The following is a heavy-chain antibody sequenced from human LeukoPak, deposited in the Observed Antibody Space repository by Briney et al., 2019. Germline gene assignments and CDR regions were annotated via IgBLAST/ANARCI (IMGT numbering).Heavy chain of an antibody. CDR3: AREERGHLVGY. D-gene: IGHD6-6*01. V-gene: IGHV3-30-3*01. Sequence: AGGSLRLSCAASGFTFSGYAMHWVRQAPGKGLEWVALISYDGGSNKYYADSVKGRFTIYRDNSKNTLCLQMSSLRAEDTAVYYCAREERGHLVGYWGQGTLVTVSP. J-gene: IGHJ4*02. CDR1: GFTFSGYA. CDR2: ISYDGGSNK.